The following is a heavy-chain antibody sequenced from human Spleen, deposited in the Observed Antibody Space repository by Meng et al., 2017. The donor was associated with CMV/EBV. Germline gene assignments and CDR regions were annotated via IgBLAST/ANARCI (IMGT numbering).Heavy chain of an antibody. V-gene: IGHV3-23*01. Sequence: GESLKISCAASGFTFSNYAMYWVRQAPGKGLEWVSAISGSGGSIHYADSVKGRFTISRDNSKNTLYLQMNSLRAEDTAVYYCAKDRDTMIVVVTIDYWGQGTLVTVSS. J-gene: IGHJ4*02. CDR2: ISGSGGSI. D-gene: IGHD3-22*01. CDR3: AKDRDTMIVVVTIDY. CDR1: GFTFSNYA.